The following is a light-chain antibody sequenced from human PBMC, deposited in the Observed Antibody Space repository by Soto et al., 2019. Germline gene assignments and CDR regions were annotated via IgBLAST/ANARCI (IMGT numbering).Light chain of an antibody. CDR2: GAF. V-gene: IGKV3-20*01. CDR1: QNINYNY. Sequence: EIVLTQSPGTLSLSPGERATLSCRASQNINYNYLAWYQQKPGQAPRLLIYGAFNRATDIPHRFSGTGSGTHFTLIISRLEPEDSALYFCQQYGTTPPVYAFGQGTKLEIK. J-gene: IGKJ2*01. CDR3: QQYGTTPPVYA.